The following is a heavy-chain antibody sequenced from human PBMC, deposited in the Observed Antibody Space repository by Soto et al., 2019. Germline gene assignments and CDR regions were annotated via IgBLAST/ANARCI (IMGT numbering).Heavy chain of an antibody. J-gene: IGHJ4*02. CDR1: GGTFNTST. V-gene: IGHV1-69*01. CDR2: VIPIYGSP. Sequence: VQLVQSGAEVREPGSSVKVSCKASGGTFNTSTITWVRQAPGQGLDYMGGVIPIYGSPYYARKFQGRVTLTADVSTSTAYMVMNSLRSGDTAVYYCAGESALMTTVPLRHWGQGTLVTVSS. CDR3: AGESALMTTVPLRH. D-gene: IGHD4-17*01.